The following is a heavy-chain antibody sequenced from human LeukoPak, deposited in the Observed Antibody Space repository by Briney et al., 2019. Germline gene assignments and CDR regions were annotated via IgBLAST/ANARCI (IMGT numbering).Heavy chain of an antibody. CDR3: ARCHSGSQSFWFDP. CDR2: IHYTGST. CDR1: GGSIISDY. J-gene: IGHJ5*02. Sequence: SETLSLTCTVSGGSIISDYWSWVRQPPGKGLEWIGYIHYTGSTNYNPSLKSRVSISLDTSKNEFSLRVNSPTAADTAVYYCARCHSGSQSFWFDPWGQGTLVSVSS. V-gene: IGHV4-59*12. D-gene: IGHD1-26*01.